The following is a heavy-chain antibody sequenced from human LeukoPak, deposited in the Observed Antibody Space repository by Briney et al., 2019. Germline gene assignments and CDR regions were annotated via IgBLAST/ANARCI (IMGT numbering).Heavy chain of an antibody. CDR3: ARDGGYYDSSGYYPHTPFDY. J-gene: IGHJ4*02. CDR2: ISSSSSYI. Sequence: PGGSLRLSCAASGFTFSSYSMNWVRQAPGKGLEWVSSISSSSSYIYYADSVKGRFTISRDNAKNSLYLQMNSLRAEDTAVYYCARDGGYYDSSGYYPHTPFDYWGQGTLATVSS. V-gene: IGHV3-21*01. CDR1: GFTFSSYS. D-gene: IGHD3-22*01.